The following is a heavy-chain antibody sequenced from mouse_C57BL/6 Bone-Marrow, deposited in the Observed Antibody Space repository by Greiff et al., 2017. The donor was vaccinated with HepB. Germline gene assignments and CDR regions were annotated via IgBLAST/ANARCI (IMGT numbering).Heavy chain of an antibody. J-gene: IGHJ4*01. V-gene: IGHV3-6*01. D-gene: IGHD2-3*01. CDR1: GYSITSGYY. CDR2: ISYDGSN. CDR3: ARRWLLDY. Sequence: VQLKESGPGLVKPSQSLSLTCSVTGYSITSGYYWNWIRQFPGNKLEWMGYISYDGSNNYNPSLKNRISITRDTSKNQFFLKLNSVTTEDTATYYCARRWLLDYWGQGTSVTVSS.